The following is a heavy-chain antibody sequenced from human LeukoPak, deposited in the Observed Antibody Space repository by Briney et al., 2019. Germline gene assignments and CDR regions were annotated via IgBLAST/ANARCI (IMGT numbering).Heavy chain of an antibody. CDR3: ARSKSGLLDY. J-gene: IGHJ4*02. CDR1: GGSIGSSSYY. V-gene: IGHV4-39*07. Sequence: SETLSLTCTVSGGSIGSSSYYWGWIRQPPGKGLEWIGSIYYSGNTYYDPSLKSRITISVDTSKNQFSLKLSSVTAADTAVYYCARSKSGLLDYWGQGTLVTVSS. CDR2: IYYSGNT. D-gene: IGHD5-12*01.